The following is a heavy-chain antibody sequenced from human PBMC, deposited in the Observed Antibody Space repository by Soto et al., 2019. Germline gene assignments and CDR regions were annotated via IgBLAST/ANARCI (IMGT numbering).Heavy chain of an antibody. D-gene: IGHD3-10*01. J-gene: IGHJ4*02. CDR2: IWYDGSAQ. V-gene: IGHV3-33*01. CDR1: GFTFHNYG. Sequence: PGGSLRLSCAASGFTFHNYGMHWVRQAPGKGLEWVAIIWYDGSAQYYADSVKGRFTISRDNSKNTLYLQMSSLRVEDTAVYYCGRDWQYYIDYWGQGALVTVSS. CDR3: GRDWQYYIDY.